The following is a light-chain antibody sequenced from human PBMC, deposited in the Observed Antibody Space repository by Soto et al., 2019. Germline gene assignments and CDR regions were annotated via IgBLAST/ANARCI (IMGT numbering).Light chain of an antibody. CDR2: GAS. J-gene: IGKJ4*01. CDR3: QQRTTCPT. Sequence: NVLTQSPGTLSLSPGERATLSCRASQTVSGNYVAWYQQKPGQTPRLLIYGASSRATGIPDRFSGSGSGTDFTLTISRLEPEDFAVYYCQQRTTCPTFGGGTKVEIK. V-gene: IGKV3D-20*02. CDR1: QTVSGNY.